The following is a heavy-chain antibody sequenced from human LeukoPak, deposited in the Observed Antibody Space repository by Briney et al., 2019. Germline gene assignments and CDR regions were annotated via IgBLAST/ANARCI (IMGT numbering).Heavy chain of an antibody. D-gene: IGHD6-19*01. CDR1: GYTFTSYY. Sequence: ASVKVSCKASGYTFTSYYMHWVRQAPGQELEGMGIINPSGGRTSHAQKFQGRVTLTRDTSTSTVYMELSSLRSEDTAVYYCARAGIAVAGVRFDYLGQGTLVTVSS. V-gene: IGHV1-46*01. CDR3: ARAGIAVAGVRFDY. CDR2: INPSGGRT. J-gene: IGHJ4*02.